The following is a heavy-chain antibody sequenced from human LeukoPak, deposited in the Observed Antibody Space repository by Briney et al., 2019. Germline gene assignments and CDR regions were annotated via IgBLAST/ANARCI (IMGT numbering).Heavy chain of an antibody. D-gene: IGHD6-13*01. Sequence: GGSLRLSCAASGFTFSSYGMHWVRQAPGKGLGWVAVIWYDGSNKYYADSVKGRFTISRDNSKNTLYLQMNSLRAEDTAVYYCARDTGEAAEYIDYWGQGTLVTVSS. CDR3: ARDTGEAAEYIDY. CDR1: GFTFSSYG. V-gene: IGHV3-33*01. J-gene: IGHJ4*02. CDR2: IWYDGSNK.